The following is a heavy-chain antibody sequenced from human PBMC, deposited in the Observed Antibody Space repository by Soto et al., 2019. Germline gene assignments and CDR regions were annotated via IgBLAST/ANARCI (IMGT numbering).Heavy chain of an antibody. J-gene: IGHJ5*02. CDR3: ARVPFDRDYVSPVGFDP. CDR1: GGTFSSYA. D-gene: IGHD3-16*01. V-gene: IGHV1-69*13. CDR2: IIPIFGTA. Sequence: ASVKVSCKASGGTFSSYAISWVRQAPGQGLEWMGGIIPIFGTANYAQKFQGRVTITADESTSTAYMELSSLRSEDTAVYYCARVPFDRDYVSPVGFDPWGQGTLVTVSS.